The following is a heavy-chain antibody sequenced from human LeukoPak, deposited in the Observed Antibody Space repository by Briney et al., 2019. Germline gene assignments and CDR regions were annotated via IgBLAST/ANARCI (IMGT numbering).Heavy chain of an antibody. D-gene: IGHD3-10*01. J-gene: IGHJ4*02. V-gene: IGHV4-4*07. Sequence: PSXXXXXTCTVAGGSINNYYWSWIRQPAGKGLEWIGRIYTSGSTNYNPSLKSRVTMSVDTSKNQFSLKLSSVTAADTAVYYCARWGSGSYYASFDYWGQGTLVTVSS. CDR3: ARWGSGSYYASFDY. CDR1: GGSINNYY. CDR2: IYTSGST.